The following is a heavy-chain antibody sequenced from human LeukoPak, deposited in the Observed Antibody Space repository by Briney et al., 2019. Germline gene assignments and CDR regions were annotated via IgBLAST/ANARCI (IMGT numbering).Heavy chain of an antibody. V-gene: IGHV4-31*03. CDR2: IYYSGST. CDR3: ARSGYSSFDY. CDR1: GGSISSGGYY. Sequence: SETLSLTCTVSGGSISSGGYYWSWIRQHPGKGLEWIGYIYYSGSTYYNPSLKSRVTISVDTSKNQFSLKLSSVTAADTAVYYCARSGYSSFDYWGQGTLVTVSS. J-gene: IGHJ4*02. D-gene: IGHD3-22*01.